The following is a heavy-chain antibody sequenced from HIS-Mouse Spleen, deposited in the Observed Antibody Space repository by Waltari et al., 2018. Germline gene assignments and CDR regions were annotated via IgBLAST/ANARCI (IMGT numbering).Heavy chain of an antibody. J-gene: IGHJ4*02. CDR3: AKQPGYDSSGYYY. CDR2: ISYDGSNK. V-gene: IGHV3-30*18. D-gene: IGHD3-22*01. CDR1: GFTFSSYG. Sequence: QVQLVESGGGVVQPGRSLRLSYAASGFTFSSYGMHWVRQAPGKGLEWVAVISYDGSNKYYADSVKGRFTISRDNSKNTLYLQMNSLRAEDTAVYYCAKQPGYDSSGYYYWGQGTLVTVSS.